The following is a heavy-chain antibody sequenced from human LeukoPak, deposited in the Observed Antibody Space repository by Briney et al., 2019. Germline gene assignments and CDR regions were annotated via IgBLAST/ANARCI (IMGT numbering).Heavy chain of an antibody. CDR2: IYSSGST. V-gene: IGHV4-59*08. J-gene: IGHJ6*02. D-gene: IGHD2-2*01. CDR3: ARTLGYCSSTSCPMDV. CDR1: GGSISSYY. Sequence: SETLSLTCTVSGGSISSYYWSWIRQPPGKGLEWIGYIYSSGSTNYNPSLKSRVTISVDTSKNQFSLKLSSVTAADTAVYYCARTLGYCSSTSCPMDVWGQGTTVTVSS.